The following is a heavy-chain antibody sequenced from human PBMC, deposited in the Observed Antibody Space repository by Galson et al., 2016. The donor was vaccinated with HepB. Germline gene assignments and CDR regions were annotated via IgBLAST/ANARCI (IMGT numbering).Heavy chain of an antibody. Sequence: SLRLSCAASGFTFSSHWMSWVRQAPGKGLEWVANIKQDVSEKNYVDSVKGRFTISRDNAKNSLYLQMNSLRAEDTAVYYCARGAGNSFAYWGQGTLVTVSP. CDR3: ARGAGNSFAY. CDR1: GFTFSSHW. J-gene: IGHJ4*02. V-gene: IGHV3-7*03. CDR2: IKQDVSEK.